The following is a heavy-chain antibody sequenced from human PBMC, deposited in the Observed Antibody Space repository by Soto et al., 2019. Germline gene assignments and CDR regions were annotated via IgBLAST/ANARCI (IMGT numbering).Heavy chain of an antibody. CDR3: NSDWFGTSDYMDV. V-gene: IGHV4-39*01. J-gene: IGHJ6*03. D-gene: IGHD3-9*01. CDR1: GGSISSSSYY. CDR2: IYYSGST. Sequence: PSETLSLTCTVSGGSISSSSYYWGWIRQPPGKGLEWIGSIYYSGSTYYNPSPKSRVTISVDTSKNQFSLKLSSVTAADTAVYYCNSDWFGTSDYMDVWGKGTTVTVSS.